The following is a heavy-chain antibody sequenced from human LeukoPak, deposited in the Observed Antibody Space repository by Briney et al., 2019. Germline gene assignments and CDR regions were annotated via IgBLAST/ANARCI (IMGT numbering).Heavy chain of an antibody. J-gene: IGHJ6*02. Sequence: SETLSLTCTVSGGSISSYYWSWIRQPPGKGLEWIGYIYYSGSTNYNPSLKSRVTISVDTSKNQFSLKLSSLTAADTAVYYCASFYGSGSYPYYYYGMDVWGQGTTVTVSS. V-gene: IGHV4-59*01. CDR1: GGSISSYY. CDR3: ASFYGSGSYPYYYYGMDV. CDR2: IYYSGST. D-gene: IGHD3-10*01.